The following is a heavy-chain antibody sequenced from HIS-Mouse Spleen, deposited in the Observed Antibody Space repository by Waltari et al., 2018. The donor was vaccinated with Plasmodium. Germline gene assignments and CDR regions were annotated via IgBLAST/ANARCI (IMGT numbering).Heavy chain of an antibody. J-gene: IGHJ3*02. D-gene: IGHD3-9*01. Sequence: QVQLQQWGAGLLKPSETLSPTCAAYGGSFSGYYGSWNCQPPGKGLEWIGEINHSGSTNYNPSLKSRVTISVDTSKNQFSLKLSSVTAADTAVYYCARAPIRDAFDIWGQGTMVTVSS. CDR1: GGSFSGYY. V-gene: IGHV4-34*01. CDR2: INHSGST. CDR3: ARAPIRDAFDI.